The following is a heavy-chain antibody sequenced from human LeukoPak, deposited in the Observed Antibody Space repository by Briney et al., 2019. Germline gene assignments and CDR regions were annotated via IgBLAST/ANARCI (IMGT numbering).Heavy chain of an antibody. V-gene: IGHV1-69*02. CDR3: ARGPDMHWFDL. D-gene: IGHD1-14*01. CDR2: IIPILGIA. Sequence: GASVKVSCKASGGTFISYTISWVRQAPGQGLEWMGRIIPILGIANYAQKFQGRVTITADKSTSTAYMELSSLRSEDTAVYYCARGPDMHWFDLWGQGTLVTVSS. CDR1: GGTFISYT. J-gene: IGHJ5*02.